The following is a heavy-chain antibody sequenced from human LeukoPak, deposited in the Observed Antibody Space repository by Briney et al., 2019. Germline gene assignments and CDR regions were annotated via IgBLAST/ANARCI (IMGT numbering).Heavy chain of an antibody. CDR1: GFTFSSYA. V-gene: IGHV3-23*01. J-gene: IGHJ4*02. Sequence: GGSLRLSCAASGFTFSSYAMSWVRQAPGKGLEWVSAISGSGGSTHYADSVKGRFTISRDNSKNTLYLQMNSLRAEDTAVYYCAKTGPPYCGGDCYSPPYFDYWGQGTLVTVSS. CDR2: ISGSGGST. D-gene: IGHD2-21*02. CDR3: AKTGPPYCGGDCYSPPYFDY.